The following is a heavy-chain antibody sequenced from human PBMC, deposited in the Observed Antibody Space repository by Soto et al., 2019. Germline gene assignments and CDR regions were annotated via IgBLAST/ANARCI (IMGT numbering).Heavy chain of an antibody. Sequence: QITLKESGPPLVRPTQTLTLTCTFSGFSLSSSGVGVGWIRQPPGKALEWLALIYWDDDKRYSPSLKSRLTITKDTSKNQVVLTLTKLYSVDTATYYCARGGWTTYYSPFFDYWGQGTLVTVSS. J-gene: IGHJ4*02. CDR2: IYWDDDK. D-gene: IGHD3-10*01. CDR3: ARGGWTTYYSPFFDY. CDR1: GFSLSSSGVG. V-gene: IGHV2-5*02.